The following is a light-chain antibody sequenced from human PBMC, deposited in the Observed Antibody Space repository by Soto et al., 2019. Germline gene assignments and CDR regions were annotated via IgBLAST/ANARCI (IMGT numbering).Light chain of an antibody. Sequence: EIVLTQSPGALSLSPGERATLSCGASQSVSSSYLAWYQQKPGQAPRLLIYGASTRATGIPDRFSGSGSGTDFTLTISRLEPEDFAAYHCQQYGSSPRTFGHGTKVEIK. CDR3: QQYGSSPRT. V-gene: IGKV3-20*01. J-gene: IGKJ1*01. CDR1: QSVSSSY. CDR2: GAS.